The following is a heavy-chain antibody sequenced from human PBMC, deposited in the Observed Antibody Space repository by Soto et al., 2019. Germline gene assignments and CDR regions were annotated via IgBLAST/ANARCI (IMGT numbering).Heavy chain of an antibody. CDR3: ARASGYDKWDTLNY. CDR1: GFTFRSYA. V-gene: IGHV3-30-3*01. Sequence: QVQLVESGGGVVQPGRSLRLSCTASGFTFRSYAMHWVRQAPGKGLEWVASVSYDGGNEHYADSVKGRFTISRDNSKNTLSLQMNSLRVEDTAVFYCARASGYDKWDTLNYWGQETQVTVSS. J-gene: IGHJ4*02. D-gene: IGHD5-12*01. CDR2: VSYDGGNE.